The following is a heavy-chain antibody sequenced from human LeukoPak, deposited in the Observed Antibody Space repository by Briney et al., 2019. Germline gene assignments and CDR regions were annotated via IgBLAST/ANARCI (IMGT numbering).Heavy chain of an antibody. D-gene: IGHD2-2*01. CDR3: ARIIFCSSTSCYGYYFDY. J-gene: IGHJ4*02. Sequence: SETLSLTCTVSGGSISSSSYYWGWIRQPPGKGLEWIGSIYYSGSTYYNPSLKSRVTISVDTSKNQFSLKLSSVTAADTAVYYCARIIFCSSTSCYGYYFDYWGQGTLVTVSS. CDR1: GGSISSSSYY. CDR2: IYYSGST. V-gene: IGHV4-39*01.